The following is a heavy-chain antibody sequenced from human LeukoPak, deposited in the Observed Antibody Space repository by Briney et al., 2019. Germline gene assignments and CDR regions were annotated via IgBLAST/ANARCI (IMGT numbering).Heavy chain of an antibody. CDR2: ISSSSSYI. J-gene: IGHJ4*02. D-gene: IGHD4-23*01. CDR3: ARDRYGGNPLFDY. V-gene: IGHV3-21*01. Sequence: GGSLRLSCAASGFTFSCYSMNWVRQAPGKGLEWVSSISSSSSYIYYADSVKGRFTISRDNAKNSLYLQMNSLRAEDTAVYYCARDRYGGNPLFDYRGQGTLVTVSS. CDR1: GFTFSCYS.